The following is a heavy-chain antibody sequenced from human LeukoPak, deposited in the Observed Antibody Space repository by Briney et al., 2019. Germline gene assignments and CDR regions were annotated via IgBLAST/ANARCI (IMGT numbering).Heavy chain of an antibody. CDR3: ARDVRAFLFHCSGGSCYSNWFDP. V-gene: IGHV3-30-3*01. CDR1: GFTFSSYA. CDR2: ISYDGSNK. J-gene: IGHJ5*02. Sequence: GGSLRLSCAASGFTFSSYARHWVRQAPGKGLEWVAVISYDGSNKYYADSVKGRFTISRDNSKNTLYLQMNSLRAEDTAVYYCARDVRAFLFHCSGGSCYSNWFDPWGQGTLVTVSS. D-gene: IGHD2-15*01.